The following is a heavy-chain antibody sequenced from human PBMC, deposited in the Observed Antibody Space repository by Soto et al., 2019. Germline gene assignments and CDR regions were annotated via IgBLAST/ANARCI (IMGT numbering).Heavy chain of an antibody. Sequence: GGSLRLSCAASGFTFSHYPMHWVRQAPGKGLEWVAVICFDGSNKYYADSVKGRFTISRDNSKNTLYLQMNSLRAEYTAVYYCAIYQTVDIVATRTYYYYGMDVWGQGTTVTVSS. V-gene: IGHV3-33*08. J-gene: IGHJ6*02. D-gene: IGHD5-12*01. CDR1: GFTFSHYP. CDR2: ICFDGSNK. CDR3: AIYQTVDIVATRTYYYYGMDV.